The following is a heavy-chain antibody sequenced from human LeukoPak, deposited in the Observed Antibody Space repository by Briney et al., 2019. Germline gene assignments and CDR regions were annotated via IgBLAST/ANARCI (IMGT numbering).Heavy chain of an antibody. D-gene: IGHD6-13*01. J-gene: IGHJ5*02. V-gene: IGHV3-30*03. CDR3: ARDLGYLRNWFDP. CDR2: ISYDGSNK. CDR1: GFTFNSYG. Sequence: GGSLRLSCAASGFTFNSYGIHGVRQAPAKGLEGVAVISYDGSNKHYADFAKGRFTISRDNAKNTLYLQMNSMRAEDTAVDYCARDLGYLRNWFDPWGQGTLVTVSS.